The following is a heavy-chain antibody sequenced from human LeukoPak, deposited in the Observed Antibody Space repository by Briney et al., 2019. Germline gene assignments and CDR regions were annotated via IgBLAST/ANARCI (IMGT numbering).Heavy chain of an antibody. D-gene: IGHD7-27*01. V-gene: IGHV4-34*01. CDR2: INHSGST. CDR3: ARGERWGSTLGY. J-gene: IGHJ4*02. Sequence: ASETLSLTCAVYGVSFSGYYWSWIRQPPGKGLEWIGEINHSGSTNYNPSLKSRVTISVDTSKNQFSLKLSSVTAADTAVYYCARGERWGSTLGYWGQGTLVTVSS. CDR1: GVSFSGYY.